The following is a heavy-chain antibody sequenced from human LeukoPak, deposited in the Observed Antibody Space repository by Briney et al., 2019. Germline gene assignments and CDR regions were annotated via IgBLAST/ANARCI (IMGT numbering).Heavy chain of an antibody. Sequence: ASVKVSCKVSGYTLTELSMHWVRQAPGKGLEWMGGFDPEDGETIYAQKFQGRVTMTEDTSTDTAYMELSSLRSEDTAVYYCATHHNLAAAGSNWLDPWGQGTLVTVSS. D-gene: IGHD6-13*01. V-gene: IGHV1-24*01. CDR1: GYTLTELS. CDR2: FDPEDGET. J-gene: IGHJ5*02. CDR3: ATHHNLAAAGSNWLDP.